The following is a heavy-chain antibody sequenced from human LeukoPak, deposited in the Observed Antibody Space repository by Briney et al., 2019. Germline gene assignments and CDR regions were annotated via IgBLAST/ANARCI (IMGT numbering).Heavy chain of an antibody. D-gene: IGHD2-21*01. CDR2: INPNSGGT. Sequence: GASVKVSCKASGYTFTGYYMHWVRQAPGQGLEWMGWINPNSGGTNYAQRFQGRVTMTRDTPINTAYMELSRLRSDDTAVYYCARESKFVVGVIDYWGQGVLVTVSS. J-gene: IGHJ4*02. CDR1: GYTFTGYY. CDR3: ARESKFVVGVIDY. V-gene: IGHV1-2*02.